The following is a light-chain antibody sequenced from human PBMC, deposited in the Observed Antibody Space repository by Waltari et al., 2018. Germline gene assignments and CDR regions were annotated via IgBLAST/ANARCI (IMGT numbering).Light chain of an antibody. J-gene: IGLJ3*02. CDR3: ATWDDSLNGPV. CDR2: YNN. CDR1: SSQLRRHV. Sequence: QSVVTQPPSASGTPGQRVTISCSGGSSQLRRHVVQWYQQLPGMAPKVLIYYNNLRPSGVPDRFSGSKSGTSASLAISGLQSDDEAVYYCATWDDSLNGPVFGGGTKLIVL. V-gene: IGLV1-44*01.